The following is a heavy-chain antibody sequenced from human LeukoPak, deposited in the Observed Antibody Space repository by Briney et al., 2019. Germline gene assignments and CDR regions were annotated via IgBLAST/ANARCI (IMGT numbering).Heavy chain of an antibody. D-gene: IGHD3-22*01. Sequence: SETLSLTCAVYGGSFSNSYWSWIRQPPGKGLEWIGEINHSGSTNYNPSLKSRVTISVDTSKNQFSLKLSSVTAADTAVYYCARTALRYYDSSGYYYSTPRMTFDIWGQGTMVTVSS. CDR2: INHSGST. CDR1: GGSFSNSY. CDR3: ARTALRYYDSSGYYYSTPRMTFDI. J-gene: IGHJ3*02. V-gene: IGHV4-34*01.